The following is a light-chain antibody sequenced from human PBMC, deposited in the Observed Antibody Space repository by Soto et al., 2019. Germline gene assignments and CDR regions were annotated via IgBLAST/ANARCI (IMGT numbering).Light chain of an antibody. CDR2: GAS. Sequence: EIVLTQSPGTLSLSPGERATLSCRASHSVSSSYLAWYQQKPGQAPRLLIYGASSRATGIPDRFSGSGSGTDFTLTISILEPEDFAVYYCQQYGISPPITFGQGTRLEIK. CDR3: QQYGISPPIT. CDR1: HSVSSSY. J-gene: IGKJ5*01. V-gene: IGKV3-20*01.